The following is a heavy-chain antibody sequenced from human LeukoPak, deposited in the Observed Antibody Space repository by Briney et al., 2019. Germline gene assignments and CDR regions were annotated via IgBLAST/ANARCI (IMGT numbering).Heavy chain of an antibody. Sequence: GGSLRLSCAASGFTVSSNYMSWVRQAPGKGLEWVSVIYSGGSTYYADSVKGRFTISRDNSKNTLYLQMNSLRAGDTAVYYCARVRSDSSSWYGVYYYGMDVWGQGTTVTVSS. V-gene: IGHV3-66*01. CDR3: ARVRSDSSSWYGVYYYGMDV. J-gene: IGHJ6*02. CDR2: IYSGGST. D-gene: IGHD6-13*01. CDR1: GFTVSSNY.